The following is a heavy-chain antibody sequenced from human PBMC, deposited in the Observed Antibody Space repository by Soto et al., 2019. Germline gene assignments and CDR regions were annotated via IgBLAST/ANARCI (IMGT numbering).Heavy chain of an antibody. CDR1: GFTFDDYA. CDR3: AKGSGMIVVVIAFDI. D-gene: IGHD3-22*01. J-gene: IGHJ3*02. Sequence: PGGSLRLSCAASGFTFDDYAMHWVRQAPGKGLEWVSGISRNSGSIGYADSVKGRFTISRDNAKNSLYLQMNSLRAEDTALYYCAKGSGMIVVVIAFDIWGQGTMVTVSS. CDR2: ISRNSGSI. V-gene: IGHV3-9*01.